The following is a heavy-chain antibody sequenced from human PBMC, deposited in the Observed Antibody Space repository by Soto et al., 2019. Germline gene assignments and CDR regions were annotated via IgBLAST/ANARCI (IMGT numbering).Heavy chain of an antibody. D-gene: IGHD2-21*02. CDR3: ARGACGGDCYFFRFDP. CDR1: GYTFTSYA. CDR2: INAGNGNT. Sequence: QVQLVQSGAEVKKPGASVKVSCKASGYTFTSYAMHWVRQAPGQRLEWMGWINAGNGNTKYSQKFQGRVTITRDTSASTAYRELSSLRSEDTAVYYCARGACGGDCYFFRFDPWGQGTLVTVSS. J-gene: IGHJ5*02. V-gene: IGHV1-3*01.